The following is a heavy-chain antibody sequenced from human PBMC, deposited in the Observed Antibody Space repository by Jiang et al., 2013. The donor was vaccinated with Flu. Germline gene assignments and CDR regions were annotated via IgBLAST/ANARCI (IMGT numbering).Heavy chain of an antibody. V-gene: IGHV3-30*04. CDR2: IWNDGSSQ. CDR3: ARDRGSYLLDH. Sequence: VQLVESGGGVVQPGRSLRLSCAASGFPFHSYPMHWVRQAPGKGLEWVAVIWNDGSSQYYADSVKGRFTISRNNSQNILYLQMSSLRAEDTAVYYCARDRGSYLLDHWGQGTLV. CDR1: GFPFHSYP. J-gene: IGHJ4*02. D-gene: IGHD1-26*01.